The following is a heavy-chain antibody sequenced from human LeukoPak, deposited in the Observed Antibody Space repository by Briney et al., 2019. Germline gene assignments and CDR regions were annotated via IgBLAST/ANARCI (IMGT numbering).Heavy chain of an antibody. CDR1: GAPANNHH. J-gene: IGHJ4*02. CDR2: ITASGST. D-gene: IGHD2-15*01. CDR3: ARDKVVVAASGKYYFDY. V-gene: IGHV4-4*07. Sequence: PSETLSLTCSVSGAPANNHHWGWIRQPAGKGLEWIGRITASGSTNYTPSLRSRVTISVDKSKNQLFLRLASVTAADTAVYYCARDKVVVAASGKYYFDYWGQGTLVAVSS.